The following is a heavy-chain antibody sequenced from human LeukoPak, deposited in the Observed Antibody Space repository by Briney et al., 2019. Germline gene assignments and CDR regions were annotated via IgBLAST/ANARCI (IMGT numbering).Heavy chain of an antibody. V-gene: IGHV3-64D*09. CDR3: VKGQEVVYAPTFDY. CDR2: ITSNGGNT. J-gene: IGHJ4*02. CDR1: GFTFSSYA. D-gene: IGHD2-8*02. Sequence: GGSLRLFCSASGFTFSSYAMHWVRQAPGKGLEYVSVITSNGGNTYYADSVKGRFTISRDNSKNRLHLQMSSVRAEDTAVYYCVKGQEVVYAPTFDYWGQGTLVTVSS.